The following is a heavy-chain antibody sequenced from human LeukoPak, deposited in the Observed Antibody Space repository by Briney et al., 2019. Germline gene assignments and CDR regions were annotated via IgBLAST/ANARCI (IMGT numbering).Heavy chain of an antibody. CDR2: ISGSGGST. J-gene: IGHJ4*02. CDR3: AKGNVVVVPAAGLDY. V-gene: IGHV3-23*01. D-gene: IGHD2-2*01. CDR1: GFTFSSYA. Sequence: PGGSLRLSCAASGFTFSSYAMSWVRQAPGKGLQWVPAISGSGGSTYYADSVKGRFTISRDNSKNTPYLQMNSLRAEDTAVYYCAKGNVVVVPAAGLDYWGQGTLVTVSS.